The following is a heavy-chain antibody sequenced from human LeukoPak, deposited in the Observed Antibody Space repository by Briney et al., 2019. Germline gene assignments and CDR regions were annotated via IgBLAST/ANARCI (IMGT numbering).Heavy chain of an antibody. CDR2: ISGSGGST. CDR1: GFTFSSYG. J-gene: IGHJ3*02. CDR3: SRDVSGYRHDSRSAFDI. Sequence: RPGGSLRLSCAASGFTFSSYGMSWVRQAPGKGLEWVSAISGSGGSTYYADSVKGRFTISRDNSKNTLYLQMNSLRAEDTAVYYCSRDVSGYRHDSRSAFDIWGQGTLVTVSS. V-gene: IGHV3-23*01. D-gene: IGHD5-24*01.